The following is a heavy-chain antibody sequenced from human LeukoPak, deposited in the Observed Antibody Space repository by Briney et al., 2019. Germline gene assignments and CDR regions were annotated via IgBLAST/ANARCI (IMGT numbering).Heavy chain of an antibody. CDR3: ARDPSSGNYYYYMDV. CDR2: IKQDGSEK. V-gene: IGHV3-7*01. Sequence: QPGGSLRLSCAASGFTFSSYWMSWVRQAPGKGLEWVANIKQDGSEKYYVDSVKGRFTISRDNAKNSLYLQMNSLRAEDTAVYYCARDPSSGNYYYYMDVWGKGTTVTVSS. J-gene: IGHJ6*03. CDR1: GFTFSSYW. D-gene: IGHD6-25*01.